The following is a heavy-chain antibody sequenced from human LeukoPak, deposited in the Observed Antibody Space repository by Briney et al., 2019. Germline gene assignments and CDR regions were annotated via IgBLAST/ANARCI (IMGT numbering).Heavy chain of an antibody. J-gene: IGHJ3*02. CDR3: ARDYGGNLRAFDI. CDR1: GFTLSSYW. D-gene: IGHD4-23*01. Sequence: GGSLRLSCAASGFTLSSYWIHWVRQGPGKGLVWVSRIDSDGASTIYADSVKGRFTIYRDNAKNTVYLQMNSLRAEDTAVYYCARDYGGNLRAFDIWGQGTMVTVSS. V-gene: IGHV3-74*01. CDR2: IDSDGAST.